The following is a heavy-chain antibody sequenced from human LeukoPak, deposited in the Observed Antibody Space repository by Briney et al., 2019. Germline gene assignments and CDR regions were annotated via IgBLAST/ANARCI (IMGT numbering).Heavy chain of an antibody. Sequence: GGSLRLSCVVSGFTFSTYNMNWVRQAPGKGLEWVSHISSDSSTIYYADSVKGRFTISRDNSKNTLYLQMNSLRAEDTAMYYCARNYWYLDDYWGQGTLVTVSS. J-gene: IGHJ4*02. CDR3: ARNYWYLDDY. CDR2: ISSDSSTI. V-gene: IGHV3-48*01. D-gene: IGHD2-8*02. CDR1: GFTFSTYN.